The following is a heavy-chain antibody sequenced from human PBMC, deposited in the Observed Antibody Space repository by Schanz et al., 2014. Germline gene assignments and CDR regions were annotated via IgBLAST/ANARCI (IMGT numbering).Heavy chain of an antibody. Sequence: DVQLVESGGGLVQPGGSLRLSCAASGFTFSSSWMHWVRQAPGKGLVWVSRTSHDGSFTTFADSVKGRFTISRDNARNTLYLQMNSLRAEDTAVYYCTRDTDYHFDYWGQGTLVTVSS. CDR3: TRDTDYHFDY. V-gene: IGHV3-74*01. CDR1: GFTFSSSW. D-gene: IGHD4-17*01. CDR2: TSHDGSFT. J-gene: IGHJ4*02.